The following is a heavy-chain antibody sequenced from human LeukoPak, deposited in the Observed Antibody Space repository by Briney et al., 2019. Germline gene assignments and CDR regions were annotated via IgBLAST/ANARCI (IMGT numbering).Heavy chain of an antibody. CDR3: ARGALKYYFES. CDR1: GGSISSSY. Sequence: KPSETLSLTCTVSGGSISSSYWSWIRQPAGKGLEWIGFIYYSGYTNYNPSLKSRIIISVDTSKTQFSLKVSSVTAADTAVYYCARGALKYYFESWGQGTLVTVSS. J-gene: IGHJ4*02. CDR2: IYYSGYT. V-gene: IGHV4-59*01.